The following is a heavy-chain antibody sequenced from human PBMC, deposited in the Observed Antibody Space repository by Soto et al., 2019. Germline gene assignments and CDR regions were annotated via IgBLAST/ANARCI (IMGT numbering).Heavy chain of an antibody. V-gene: IGHV1-3*01. D-gene: IGHD2-15*01. Sequence: ASVKVSCKASGDTRTDFSIHWVRQAPGQRPEGMGWLSVGNGDTKYSQKFQGRVTITRDTSARTAYMELSNLRSEDTAVYYCATSEGDCGGGSCYNYFYSYGMDVWGQGTPVTVSS. J-gene: IGHJ6*02. CDR3: ATSEGDCGGGSCYNYFYSYGMDV. CDR1: GDTRTDFS. CDR2: LSVGNGDT.